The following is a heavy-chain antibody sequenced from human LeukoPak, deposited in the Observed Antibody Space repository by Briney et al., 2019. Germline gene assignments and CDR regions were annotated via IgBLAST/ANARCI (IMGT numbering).Heavy chain of an antibody. CDR3: ARGTIGQDAFDI. CDR2: IIPILGIA. D-gene: IGHD2-8*01. J-gene: IGHJ3*02. Sequence: ASVKVSCKASGGTFSSYAIRWVRQAPGQGLEWMGRIIPILGIANYAQKFQGRVTITADKSTSTAYMELSSLRSEDTAVYYCARGTIGQDAFDIWGQGTMVTVSS. V-gene: IGHV1-69*04. CDR1: GGTFSSYA.